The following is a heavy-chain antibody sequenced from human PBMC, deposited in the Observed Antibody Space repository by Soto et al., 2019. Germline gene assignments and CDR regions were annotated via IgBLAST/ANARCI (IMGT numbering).Heavy chain of an antibody. V-gene: IGHV3-74*01. CDR3: ARGMTTVLSYYYYYYMDV. CDR2: INSDGSST. D-gene: IGHD4-4*01. Sequence: GGSLRLSCAASGFTFSSYWMHWVRQAPGKGLVWVSRINSDGSSTSYADSVKGRFTISRDNAKNTLYLKMNSLRAEDTAVYYCARGMTTVLSYYYYYYMDVWGKGTTVTVSS. CDR1: GFTFSSYW. J-gene: IGHJ6*03.